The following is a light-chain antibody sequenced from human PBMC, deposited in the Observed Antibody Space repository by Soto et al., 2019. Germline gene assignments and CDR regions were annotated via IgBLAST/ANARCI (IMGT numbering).Light chain of an antibody. CDR3: QQYNDRST. Sequence: DIQMTQSPSTLSASVGDTVTITCRASQTIGTWLAWYQQKPAKAPKLLIYKASTLESGVPSRFSGSGSGTEFTLTISSLQADDLATYYYQQYNDRSTFGGGTKVEIK. J-gene: IGKJ4*01. CDR1: QTIGTW. CDR2: KAS. V-gene: IGKV1-5*03.